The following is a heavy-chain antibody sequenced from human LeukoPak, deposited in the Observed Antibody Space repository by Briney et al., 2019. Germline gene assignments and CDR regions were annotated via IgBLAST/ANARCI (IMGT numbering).Heavy chain of an antibody. Sequence: GGSLRLSCSASGFTFINAWMNWVRQTPGRGMEWIGLSKSISDGGTIDYAAPVKGRFTISRDDKKNTLLLQMSSLKTDDTGIYYCVTERAGAFEIWGQGTMVTVSS. J-gene: IGHJ3*02. V-gene: IGHV3-15*01. CDR1: GFTFINAW. CDR2: SKSISDGGTI. CDR3: VTERAGAFEI.